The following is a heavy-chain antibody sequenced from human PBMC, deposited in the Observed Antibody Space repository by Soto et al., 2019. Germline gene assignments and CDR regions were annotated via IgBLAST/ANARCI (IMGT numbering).Heavy chain of an antibody. Sequence: PSDTPSPTCSVSGGSISSSSYYWGWIRQPPGKGLEWIGSIYYSGSTYYNPSLKSRVTISVDTSKNQFSLMLSSVTAADTAVYYCAGELYYYGSGSYSRYFDYGGQGTRVTVS. CDR2: IYYSGST. CDR1: GGSISSSSYY. V-gene: IGHV4-39*05. CDR3: AGELYYYGSGSYSRYFDY. D-gene: IGHD3-10*01. J-gene: IGHJ4*02.